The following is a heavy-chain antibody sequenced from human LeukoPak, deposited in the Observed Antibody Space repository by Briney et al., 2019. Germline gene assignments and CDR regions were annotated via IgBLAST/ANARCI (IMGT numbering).Heavy chain of an antibody. V-gene: IGHV7-4-1*02. J-gene: IGHJ6*02. D-gene: IGHD1-26*01. CDR1: GYIFTNYG. Sequence: GASVKVSCKASGYIFTNYGMHWVRQAPGQGLEWMGWINTNTGNPTYAQGFTGRFVFSLDTSVSTAYLQISSLKAEDTAVYYCARIGGSYSSYYGMDVWGQGTTVTVSS. CDR2: INTNTGNP. CDR3: ARIGGSYSSYYGMDV.